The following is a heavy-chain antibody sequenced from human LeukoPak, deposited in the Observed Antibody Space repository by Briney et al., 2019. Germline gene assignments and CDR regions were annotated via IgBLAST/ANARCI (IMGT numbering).Heavy chain of an antibody. D-gene: IGHD3-3*01. V-gene: IGHV3-23*01. CDR1: GFTFSSNG. J-gene: IGHJ6*02. CDR3: AKDLSKYYDFWSAYYRYYYGMEV. CDR2: ISGSGGST. Sequence: PGGSQRLYCAASGFTFSSNGMSWDRQAPGKGVEWVSAISGSGGSTYYADSVKGRFTISRDISKNTLYLQMNSLRAEDTAVYYCAKDLSKYYDFWSAYYRYYYGMEVWGQGTTATVSS.